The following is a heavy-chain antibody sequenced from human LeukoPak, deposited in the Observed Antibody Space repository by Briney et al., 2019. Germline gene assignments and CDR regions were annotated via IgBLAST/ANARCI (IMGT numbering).Heavy chain of an antibody. J-gene: IGHJ4*02. CDR2: ISYEGSNE. CDR1: GFTFSSYV. D-gene: IGHD3-10*01. Sequence: GGSLRLSSAASGFTFSSYVIHWGRQALGKGLGWVAGISYEGSNEYYADSVKGGFTISRDNSKNTLYLQMNSLRAEDTAVYYCAKDKLWFGEFSDWGQGTLVTVSS. CDR3: AKDKLWFGEFSD. V-gene: IGHV3-30*18.